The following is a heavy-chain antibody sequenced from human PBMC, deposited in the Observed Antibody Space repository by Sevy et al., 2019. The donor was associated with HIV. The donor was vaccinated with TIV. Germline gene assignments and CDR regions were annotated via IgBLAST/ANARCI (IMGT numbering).Heavy chain of an antibody. V-gene: IGHV3-53*01. Sequence: GGSLRLSCAGSGFDVSNNYMSWVRQAPGKGLEWVSIIYSSGTTYYADSVKGRFTISRDKSKNTVYLQMSSLRADDTAFYHCAGDYSRRPGWFDPWGQGTLVTVSS. CDR2: IYSSGTT. CDR3: AGDYSRRPGWFDP. J-gene: IGHJ5*02. CDR1: GFDVSNNY. D-gene: IGHD6-13*01.